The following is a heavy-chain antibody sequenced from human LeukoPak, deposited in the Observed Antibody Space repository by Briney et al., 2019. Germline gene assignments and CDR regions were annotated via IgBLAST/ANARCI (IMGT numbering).Heavy chain of an antibody. CDR2: IFSGGST. CDR1: GFTVGTDF. V-gene: IGHV3-66*01. Sequence: PGGSLRLSCAASGFTVGTDFVSWVRQAPGRGLEWVSIIFSGGSTYYADSVKGRFTISRDGSRNTAYLQMSSLRAEDTAVYYCARGDFEYWGQGTLVTVSS. J-gene: IGHJ4*02. CDR3: ARGDFEY.